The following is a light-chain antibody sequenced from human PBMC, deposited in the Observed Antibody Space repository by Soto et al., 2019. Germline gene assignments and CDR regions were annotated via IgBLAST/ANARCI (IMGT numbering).Light chain of an antibody. Sequence: EIVMTQSPATLSVSPGERVTLSCRASQSVSSNLAWYQQKPGQAPRLLIYGASSKASGIPARFSGSGSETDFNLTISSLQSEDFAVYYCQQYHKWSFTFGGGTTVEIK. J-gene: IGKJ4*01. CDR1: QSVSSN. CDR2: GAS. CDR3: QQYHKWSFT. V-gene: IGKV3-15*01.